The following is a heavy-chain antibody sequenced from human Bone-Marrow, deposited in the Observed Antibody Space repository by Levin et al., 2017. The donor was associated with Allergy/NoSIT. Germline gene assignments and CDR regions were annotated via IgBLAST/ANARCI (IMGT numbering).Heavy chain of an antibody. D-gene: IGHD3-10*01. CDR1: GFTFSSYS. Sequence: GGSPRLSCEASGFTFSSYSMNWVRQAPGKGLEWVSSISDSSIYIYYADSVKGRFSISRDNAKKSLYLHMNSLRAEDTAVYYCARDSLESYYYGSGRYSFADFWGQGTLVTVSS. CDR2: ISDSSIYI. J-gene: IGHJ4*02. CDR3: ARDSLESYYYGSGRYSFADF. V-gene: IGHV3-21*01.